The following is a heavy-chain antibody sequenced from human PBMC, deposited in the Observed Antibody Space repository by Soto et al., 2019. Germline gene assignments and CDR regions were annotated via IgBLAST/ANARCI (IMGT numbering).Heavy chain of an antibody. CDR3: ARRSLQKYGDYDNWFDP. CDR1: GGSISSSSYY. D-gene: IGHD4-17*01. Sequence: WETLSLTCTGSGGSISSSSYYWGWIRQPPGKGLEWIGSIYYSGSTYYNPSLKSRVTISVDTSKNQFSLKHSSVTAADTAVYYCARRSLQKYGDYDNWFDPWGHGTLVTVSS. CDR2: IYYSGST. J-gene: IGHJ5*02. V-gene: IGHV4-39*01.